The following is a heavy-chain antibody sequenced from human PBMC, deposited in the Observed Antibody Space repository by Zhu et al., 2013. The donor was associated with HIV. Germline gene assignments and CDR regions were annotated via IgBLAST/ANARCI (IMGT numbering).Heavy chain of an antibody. J-gene: IGHJ3*01. CDR1: GFTFNSYS. CDR2: ISYDGSQK. Sequence: QVQLVESGGGVVQPGWSLRLSCAASGFTFNSYSVHWVRQAPGKGLEWVAVISYDGSQKYLSDSVKGRFTISRNNANNTLYLEMNSLSAEDTAVYYCATPGSGLFDAFGVWGQGQWSPSLQ. V-gene: IGHV3-30*07. CDR3: ATPGSGLFDAFGV. D-gene: IGHD3-10*01.